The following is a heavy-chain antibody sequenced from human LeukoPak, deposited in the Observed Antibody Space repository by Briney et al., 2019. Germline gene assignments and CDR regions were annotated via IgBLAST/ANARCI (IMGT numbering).Heavy chain of an antibody. CDR2: IYYSGST. J-gene: IGHJ5*02. D-gene: IGHD3-10*01. Sequence: SETLSLTCTVSGGSISNKYWSWIRQPPGKGLEWIGYIYYSGSTNYNPSLKSRVTILVDTSKNQFSLKLSSVTAADTAVYYCASTYYYGSGSYLNWFDPWGQGTLVTVSS. CDR1: GGSISNKY. CDR3: ASTYYYGSGSYLNWFDP. V-gene: IGHV4-59*01.